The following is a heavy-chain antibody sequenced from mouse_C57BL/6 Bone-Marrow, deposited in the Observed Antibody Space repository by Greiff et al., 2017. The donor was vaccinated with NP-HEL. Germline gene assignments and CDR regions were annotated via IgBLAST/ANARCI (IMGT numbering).Heavy chain of an antibody. CDR1: GYTFTDYY. J-gene: IGHJ1*03. CDR2: IFPGSGST. Sequence: VQLQQSGPELVKPGASVKISCKASGYTFTDYYINWVKQRPGQGLEWIGWIFPGSGSTYYNEKFKGKATLTVDKSSSTAYMLLSSLTSEDSAINFCARERATTAVVAWDWYFDVWGTGTTVTVSS. CDR3: ARERATTAVVAWDWYFDV. D-gene: IGHD1-1*01. V-gene: IGHV1-75*01.